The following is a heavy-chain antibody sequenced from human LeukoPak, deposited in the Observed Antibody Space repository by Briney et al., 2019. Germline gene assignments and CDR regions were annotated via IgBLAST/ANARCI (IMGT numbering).Heavy chain of an antibody. J-gene: IGHJ4*02. Sequence: PGGSLRLSCAASGLTFSSYWMSWVRQAPGKGLEWVANIKQDGSEKHYVDSVKGRFTISRDNAKNSLYLQMNSLRAEDTAVCYCARVCYDYVWGSYRYTGGYFDYWGQGTLLTVSS. CDR3: ARVCYDYVWGSYRYTGGYFDY. D-gene: IGHD3-16*02. CDR1: GLTFSSYW. CDR2: IKQDGSEK. V-gene: IGHV3-7*01.